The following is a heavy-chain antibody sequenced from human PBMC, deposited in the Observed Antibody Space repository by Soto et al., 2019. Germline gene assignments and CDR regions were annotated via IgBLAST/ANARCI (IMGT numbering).Heavy chain of an antibody. CDR2: ISGSGGST. CDR1: GFTFSSYA. D-gene: IGHD1-26*01. Sequence: GGSLRLSCAASGFTFSSYAMSWVRQAPGKGLEWVSAISGSGGSTYYADSVKGRFTISRDNSKNTLYLQMNSLRAEDTAVYYCANRRGGSYSNYLGQGNLVTVSS. J-gene: IGHJ4*02. V-gene: IGHV3-23*01. CDR3: ANRRGGSYSNY.